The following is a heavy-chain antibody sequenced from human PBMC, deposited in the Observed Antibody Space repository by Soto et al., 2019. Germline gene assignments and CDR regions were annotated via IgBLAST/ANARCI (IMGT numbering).Heavy chain of an antibody. V-gene: IGHV4-61*01. Sequence: KTSETLSLTCTVSGGSVSSDSYYWSWIRQPPGKGLEWIGFIYYSGTTNYNPSLKSRVMISLDTSKNQFSLKLSSVTAADTAIYYCARGPPPNWFDPLGQGTLVTVSS. CDR1: GGSVSSDSYY. J-gene: IGHJ5*02. CDR3: ARGPPPNWFDP. CDR2: IYYSGTT.